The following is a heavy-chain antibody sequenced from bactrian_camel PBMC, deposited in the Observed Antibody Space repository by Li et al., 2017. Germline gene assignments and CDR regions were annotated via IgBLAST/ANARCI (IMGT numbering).Heavy chain of an antibody. CDR2: HYTGTATT. V-gene: IGHV3S1*01. Sequence: HVQLVESGGGSVQAGGSLRLSRARSGEPYSRYSMAWVRRAPGKEREAVAAHYTGTATTYVADSVKGRFAISEDNAKNVLHLQMNNLQPEDTAVYRCVVGASLASFSWFSRGRCAGLRISFDYWGQGTQVTVS. CDR1: GEPYSRYS. J-gene: IGHJ4*01. CDR3: VVGASLASFSWFSRGRCAGLRISFDY. D-gene: IGHD6*01.